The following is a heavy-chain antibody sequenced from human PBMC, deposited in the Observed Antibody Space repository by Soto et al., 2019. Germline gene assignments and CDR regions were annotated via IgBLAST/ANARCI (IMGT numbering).Heavy chain of an antibody. CDR3: ARVGYYYDSSGYYYVIDY. Sequence: RSLTCTVSGGSISSYYWSWIRQPPGKGLEWIGYIYYSGSTNYNPSLKSRVTISVDTSKNQFSLKLSSVTAADTAVYYCARVGYYYDSSGYYYVIDYWGQGTLVTVSS. CDR2: IYYSGST. D-gene: IGHD3-22*01. CDR1: GGSISSYY. V-gene: IGHV4-59*01. J-gene: IGHJ4*02.